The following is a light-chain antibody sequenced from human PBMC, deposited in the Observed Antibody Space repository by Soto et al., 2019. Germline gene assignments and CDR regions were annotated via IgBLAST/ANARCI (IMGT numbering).Light chain of an antibody. CDR1: QSISSW. CDR3: QQVNGYPLT. J-gene: IGKJ4*01. V-gene: IGKV1-5*01. CDR2: AAS. Sequence: DIQMTQSPSTLSASVGDRVTITCRASQSISSWLAWYQQKPGKAPNLLIYAASTLQGGVPSRFSGSGSGTDFTLTISSLQPEDFATYYCQQVNGYPLTFGGGTKVEIK.